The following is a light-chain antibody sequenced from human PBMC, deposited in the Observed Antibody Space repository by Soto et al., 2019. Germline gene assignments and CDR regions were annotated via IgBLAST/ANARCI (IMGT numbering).Light chain of an antibody. CDR2: DTS. Sequence: EVVMTQSPATLSVSPGEGVTLSCRASQGIGDTLAWYQHKPGQTPRPLIYDTSTRATGVPARFSGSRSGTDFTLTISSLQHEDFGTYDCQQSYTSPVTFGGGTKVDIK. CDR1: QGIGDT. J-gene: IGKJ4*01. CDR3: QQSYTSPVT. V-gene: IGKV3-15*01.